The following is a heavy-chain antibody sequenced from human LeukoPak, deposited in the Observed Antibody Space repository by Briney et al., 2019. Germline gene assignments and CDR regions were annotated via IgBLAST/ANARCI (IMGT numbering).Heavy chain of an antibody. V-gene: IGHV3-53*01. Sequence: SGGSLRLSCAASGFTFSDYYMSWVRQAPGKGLEWVSVIYSGGSTYYADSVKGRFTISRDNSKNTLYLQMNSLRAEDTAVYYCARDLWFGAYGMDVWGQGTTVTVSS. CDR3: ARDLWFGAYGMDV. J-gene: IGHJ6*02. CDR1: GFTFSDYY. D-gene: IGHD3-10*01. CDR2: IYSGGST.